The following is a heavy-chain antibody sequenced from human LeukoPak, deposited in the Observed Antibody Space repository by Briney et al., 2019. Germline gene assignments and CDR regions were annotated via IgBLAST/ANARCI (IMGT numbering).Heavy chain of an antibody. Sequence: PGGSLRLSCAASGFTFSSYGMHWVRQAPGKGLEWVAFIRYDGSNKYYADSVKGRFTISRDNSKNTLYLQMNSLRAEDTAVYYCAKGNYYGSGSYNYFDYWGQGTLATVSS. D-gene: IGHD3-10*01. CDR2: IRYDGSNK. CDR3: AKGNYYGSGSYNYFDY. CDR1: GFTFSSYG. J-gene: IGHJ4*02. V-gene: IGHV3-30*02.